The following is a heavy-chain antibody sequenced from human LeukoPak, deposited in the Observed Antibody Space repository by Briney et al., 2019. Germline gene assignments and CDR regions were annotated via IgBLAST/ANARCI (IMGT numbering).Heavy chain of an antibody. CDR2: ISGSGGST. Sequence: GGSLRLSCAASGFTFSSYAMSWVRQAPGKGLEWVSAISGSGGSTYYADPVKGRFTISRDNSKNTLYLQMNSLRAEDAAVYYCAKAGFDWLFLFDYWGQGTLVTVSS. J-gene: IGHJ4*02. V-gene: IGHV3-23*01. CDR1: GFTFSSYA. D-gene: IGHD3-9*01. CDR3: AKAGFDWLFLFDY.